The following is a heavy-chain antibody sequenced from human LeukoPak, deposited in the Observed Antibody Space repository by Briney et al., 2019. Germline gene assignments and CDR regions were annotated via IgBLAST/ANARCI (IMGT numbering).Heavy chain of an antibody. V-gene: IGHV4-59*01. D-gene: IGHD3-3*01. J-gene: IGHJ4*02. CDR1: GGSISSYY. CDR3: ARVASYDFWSGYYHFDY. Sequence: SETLSLTCTVSGGSISSYYWSSIRQPPGKGLEWIGYIYYSGSTNYNPSLESRVTISVDTSKNQFSLKLSSVTAADTAVYYCARVASYDFWSGYYHFDYWGQGTLVTVSS. CDR2: IYYSGST.